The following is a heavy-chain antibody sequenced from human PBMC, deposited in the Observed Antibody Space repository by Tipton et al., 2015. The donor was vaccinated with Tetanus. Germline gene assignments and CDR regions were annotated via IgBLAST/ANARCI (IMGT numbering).Heavy chain of an antibody. CDR1: GGSISSYY. J-gene: IGHJ4*02. V-gene: IGHV4-59*08. CDR3: ARLRAYTYGYRGGYFDY. Sequence: TLSLTCTVSGGSISSYYWSWIRQPPGKGLEWIGYIYYSGSTYFNPSLKSRVTISVDTSRNQFSLRLSSVTAADTAVYYCARLRAYTYGYRGGYFDYWGQGILVTVSS. CDR2: IYYSGST. D-gene: IGHD5-18*01.